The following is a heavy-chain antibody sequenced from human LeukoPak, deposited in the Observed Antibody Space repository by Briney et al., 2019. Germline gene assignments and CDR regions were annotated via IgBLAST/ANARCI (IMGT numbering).Heavy chain of an antibody. Sequence: GRSLRLSCAASGFTFSNYGMHWVRQAPGKGLEWVAVISYNGSNKYYADSVKGRFTFPRDNSKNTLYLQMSSLRAEDTAVYYCAKEKGIYCSSIDCSPGMDVWGQGTTVTVSS. J-gene: IGHJ6*02. D-gene: IGHD2-2*01. V-gene: IGHV3-30*18. CDR3: AKEKGIYCSSIDCSPGMDV. CDR2: ISYNGSNK. CDR1: GFTFSNYG.